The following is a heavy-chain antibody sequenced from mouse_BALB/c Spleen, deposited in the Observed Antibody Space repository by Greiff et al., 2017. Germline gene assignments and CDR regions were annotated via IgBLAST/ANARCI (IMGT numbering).Heavy chain of an antibody. CDR2: IWAGGST. Sequence: VKLVESGPGLVAPSQSLSITCTVSGFSLTSYGVHWVRQPPGKGLEWLGVIWAGGSTNYNSALMSRLSISKDNSKSQVFLKMNSLQTDDTAMYYCARELGRGAMDYWGQGTSVTVSS. D-gene: IGHD4-1*01. J-gene: IGHJ4*01. CDR3: ARELGRGAMDY. CDR1: GFSLTSYG. V-gene: IGHV2-9*02.